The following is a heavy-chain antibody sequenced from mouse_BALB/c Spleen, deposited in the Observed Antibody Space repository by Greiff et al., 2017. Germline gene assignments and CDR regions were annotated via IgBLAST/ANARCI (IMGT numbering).Heavy chain of an antibody. Sequence: DVKLVESGGGLVKPGGSLKLSCAASGFTFSSYAMSWVRQSPEKRLEWVAEISSGGSYTYYPDTVTGRFTISRDNAKNTLYLEMSSLRSEDTAMYYCARRMVTTDDYAMDYWGQGTSVTVSS. CDR3: ARRMVTTDDYAMDY. J-gene: IGHJ4*01. CDR2: ISSGGSYT. CDR1: GFTFSSYA. D-gene: IGHD2-2*01. V-gene: IGHV5-9-4*01.